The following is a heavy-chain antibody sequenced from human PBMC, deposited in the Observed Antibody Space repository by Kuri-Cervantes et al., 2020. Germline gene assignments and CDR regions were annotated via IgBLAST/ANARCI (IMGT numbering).Heavy chain of an antibody. D-gene: IGHD3-3*01. Sequence: SETLSLTCTVSGGSINSYYWSWIRQPPGKGLEWIGYIYYSGSTNYNPSLKSRVTISVDTSKNQFSLKLSSVTAADTAVYYCARGTPTNYDFWSGYHYYFDYWGQGTLVTVSS. CDR2: IYYSGST. CDR1: GGSINSYY. J-gene: IGHJ4*02. CDR3: ARGTPTNYDFWSGYHYYFDY. V-gene: IGHV4-59*01.